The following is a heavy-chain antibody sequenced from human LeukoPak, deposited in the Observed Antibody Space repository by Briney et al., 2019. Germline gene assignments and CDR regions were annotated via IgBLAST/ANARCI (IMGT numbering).Heavy chain of an antibody. Sequence: ASVKVSCKASGYTFTGYYMHWVRQAPGQGLEWMGWINPNTGDTHYAQKFQGRVTMTRDTSISTAYMELSRLRSDDTAVYYCARVGQQLVPSDAFDIWGQGTMVTVSS. J-gene: IGHJ3*02. CDR3: ARVGQQLVPSDAFDI. V-gene: IGHV1-2*02. D-gene: IGHD6-13*01. CDR2: INPNTGDT. CDR1: GYTFTGYY.